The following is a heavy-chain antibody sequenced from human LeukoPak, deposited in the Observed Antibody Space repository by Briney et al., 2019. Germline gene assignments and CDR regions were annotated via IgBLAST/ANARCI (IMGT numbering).Heavy chain of an antibody. Sequence: GRSLRLSCAASGFTFSSYGMHWVRQAPGKGLEWVAVISYDGSDKYYADSVKGRFTISRDNSKNTLYLQMNSLRAEDTAVYYCAKGTCSSTSCYVGDDYWGQGTLVTVSS. J-gene: IGHJ4*02. V-gene: IGHV3-30*18. CDR1: GFTFSSYG. CDR3: AKGTCSSTSCYVGDDY. CDR2: ISYDGSDK. D-gene: IGHD2-2*01.